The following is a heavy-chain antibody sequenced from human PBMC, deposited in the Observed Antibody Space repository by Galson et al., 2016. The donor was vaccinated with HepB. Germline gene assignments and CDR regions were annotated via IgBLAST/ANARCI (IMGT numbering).Heavy chain of an antibody. D-gene: IGHD3-16*01. V-gene: IGHV3-74*03. CDR2: INSDGTTT. J-gene: IGHJ4*02. Sequence: SLRLSCAASGFTSSRFWMHWVRQAPGKGLVWVSRINSDGTTTTYADSVKGRFTISRDNAKNTLYLQMNSLRAEDTAFYYCATVSGPLDYWGQGTLVTVSS. CDR3: ATVSGPLDY. CDR1: GFTSSRFW.